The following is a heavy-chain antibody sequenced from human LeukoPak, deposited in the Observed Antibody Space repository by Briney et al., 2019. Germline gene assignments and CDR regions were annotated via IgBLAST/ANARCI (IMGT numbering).Heavy chain of an antibody. Sequence: SETLSLTCAVYGGSFSGYYWSWIRQPPGKGLEWIGEINHSGSTNYNPSLKSRVTISVDTSKNQFSLKLSSVTAADTAVYYCARSVVPAAHNWFDPWGQGTLVTVSS. CDR2: INHSGST. CDR3: ARSVVPAAHNWFDP. D-gene: IGHD2-2*01. J-gene: IGHJ5*02. CDR1: GGSFSGYY. V-gene: IGHV4-34*01.